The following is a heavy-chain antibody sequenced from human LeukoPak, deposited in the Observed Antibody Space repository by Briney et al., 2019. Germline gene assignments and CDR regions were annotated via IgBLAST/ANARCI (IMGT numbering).Heavy chain of an antibody. CDR2: IWYDGSNK. V-gene: IGHV3-33*01. Sequence: GGSLRLSCAASGFTFSSYGMHWVRQAPGKGLEWVAVIWYDGSNKYYADSVKGRFTISRDNSKNTLYLQMNSLRAEDTAVYYCASTDILTGYSTNHDYYGMDVWGQGTTVTVSS. D-gene: IGHD3-9*01. J-gene: IGHJ6*02. CDR1: GFTFSSYG. CDR3: ASTDILTGYSTNHDYYGMDV.